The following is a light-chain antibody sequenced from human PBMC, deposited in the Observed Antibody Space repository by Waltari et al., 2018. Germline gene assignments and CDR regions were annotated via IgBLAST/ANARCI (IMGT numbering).Light chain of an antibody. J-gene: IGKJ1*01. Sequence: EIVMTQSPATLSVSPGERATLSCRASQSVSSNLAWYQPKPGQAPRLLIYGASTSATGIPARFSGSGSGTEFTLTNISLQSEDVAVYYCQQYNNWPTWTFGQGTKVEIK. CDR2: GAS. CDR3: QQYNNWPTWT. V-gene: IGKV3-15*01. CDR1: QSVSSN.